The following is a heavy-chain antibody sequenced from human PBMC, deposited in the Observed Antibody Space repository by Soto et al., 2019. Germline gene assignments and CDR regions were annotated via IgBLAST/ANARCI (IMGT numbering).Heavy chain of an antibody. CDR1: CGSFSDYN. D-gene: IGHD3-10*01. Sequence: SETLSVTCAAYCGSFSDYNWNWIRQTPGKGLEWIGEVNQSGRTNYSPSLNTRATISIDTTKRQFSLTLTSVTAADTGVYDCARRRRGLTMVRRTHAMDVWGQGTTVTVYS. V-gene: IGHV4-34*01. CDR3: ARRRRGLTMVRRTHAMDV. J-gene: IGHJ6*02. CDR2: VNQSGRT.